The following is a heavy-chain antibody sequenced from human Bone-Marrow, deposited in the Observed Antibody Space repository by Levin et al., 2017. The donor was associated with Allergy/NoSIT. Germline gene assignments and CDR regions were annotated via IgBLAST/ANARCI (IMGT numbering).Heavy chain of an antibody. D-gene: IGHD2-8*01. CDR3: ARGYCTNGVCYSAPFDY. J-gene: IGHJ4*02. CDR1: GYTFTSYG. V-gene: IGHV1-18*01. Sequence: ASVKVSCKASGYTFTSYGISWVRQAPGQGLEWMGWISAYNGNTNYAQKLQGRVTMTTDTSTSTAYMELRSLRSDDTAVYYCARGYCTNGVCYSAPFDYWGQGTLVTVSS. CDR2: ISAYNGNT.